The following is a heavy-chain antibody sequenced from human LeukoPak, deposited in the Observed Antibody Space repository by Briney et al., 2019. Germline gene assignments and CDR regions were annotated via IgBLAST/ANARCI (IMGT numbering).Heavy chain of an antibody. CDR1: GGSISSYY. J-gene: IGHJ4*02. V-gene: IGHV4-59*05. D-gene: IGHD1-26*01. Sequence: PSETLSLTCTVSGGSISSYYWSWIRQPPGKGLEWIGSIYYSGSTYYNPSLKSRVTISVDTSKNQFSLKLRSVTAAGTAVYYCASLRERSYYARGFDYWGQGTLVTVSS. CDR2: IYYSGST. CDR3: ASLRERSYYARGFDY.